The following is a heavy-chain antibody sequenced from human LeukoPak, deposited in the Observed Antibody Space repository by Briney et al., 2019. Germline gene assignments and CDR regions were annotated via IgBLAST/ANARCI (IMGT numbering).Heavy chain of an antibody. D-gene: IGHD3-10*01. Sequence: PSETLSLTCAVYGGSFSGYYWGWIRQPPGKGLEWIGEINHSGSTNYNPSLKSRVTISVDTSKNQFSLKLSSVTAADTAVYYCARGGREYYYGSGIDYFDYWGQGTLVTVSS. J-gene: IGHJ4*02. CDR1: GGSFSGYY. CDR3: ARGGREYYYGSGIDYFDY. CDR2: INHSGST. V-gene: IGHV4-34*01.